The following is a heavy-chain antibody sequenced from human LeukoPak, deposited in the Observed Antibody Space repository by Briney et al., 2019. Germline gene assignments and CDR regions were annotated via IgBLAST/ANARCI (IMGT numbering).Heavy chain of an antibody. CDR2: ISAYNGNT. CDR1: GYTFTSYG. Sequence: ASVEVSCKASGYTFTSYGISWVRQAPGQGLEWMGWISAYNGNTNYAQKLQGRVTMTTDTSTSTAYMELRSLRSDDTAVYYCAREGLGSTYYYYGMDVWGQGTTVTVPS. J-gene: IGHJ6*02. D-gene: IGHD6-19*01. V-gene: IGHV1-18*01. CDR3: AREGLGSTYYYYGMDV.